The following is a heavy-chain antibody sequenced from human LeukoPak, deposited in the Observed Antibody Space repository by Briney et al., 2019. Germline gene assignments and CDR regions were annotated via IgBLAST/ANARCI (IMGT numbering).Heavy chain of an antibody. V-gene: IGHV4-34*06. J-gene: IGHJ4*02. CDR3: VVGRRNYYFDY. D-gene: IGHD2-15*01. Sequence: SETLSLTCAVYGGSFSVYYWTWIRQPPGKGLEWIGEINHFGSTNYNPSLKSRVTISVDTSKNQLSLKLASVTAADTAVYYCVVGRRNYYFDYWGQGTLVTVPS. CDR1: GGSFSVYY. CDR2: INHFGST.